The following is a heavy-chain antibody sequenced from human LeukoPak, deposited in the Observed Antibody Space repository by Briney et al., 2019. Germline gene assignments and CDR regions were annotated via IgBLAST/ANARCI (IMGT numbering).Heavy chain of an antibody. J-gene: IGHJ4*02. Sequence: GGSLRLSCAASGFTFSSYAMSWVRQAPGKGLEWVSAISGSGGSAYYADSVKGRFTISRDNSKNTLYLQMNSLRAEDTAVYYCAKDPGPTYYDFWSGYIDYWGQGTLVTVSS. CDR3: AKDPGPTYYDFWSGYIDY. CDR2: ISGSGGSA. V-gene: IGHV3-23*01. CDR1: GFTFSSYA. D-gene: IGHD3-3*01.